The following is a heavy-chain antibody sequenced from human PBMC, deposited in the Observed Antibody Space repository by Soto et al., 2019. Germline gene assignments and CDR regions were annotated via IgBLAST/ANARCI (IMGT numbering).Heavy chain of an antibody. J-gene: IGHJ4*02. V-gene: IGHV1-18*01. D-gene: IGHD6-19*01. CDR2: ISAYNGNT. CDR3: ATLIVVAVEWLSFDY. CDR1: GYTFTSYG. Sequence: ASVKVSCKASGYTFTSYGISWGRQAPALWLEWMRWISAYNGNTKCGQKAQGRGTMTTDSSTSTAYMELRSLRSDVTAVYYCATLIVVAVEWLSFDYCGQGTLVTFSS.